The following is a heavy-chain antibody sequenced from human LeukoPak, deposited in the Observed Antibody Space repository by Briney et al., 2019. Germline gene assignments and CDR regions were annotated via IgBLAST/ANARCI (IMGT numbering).Heavy chain of an antibody. CDR1: GYTFTGYY. CDR3: ARDGIMITFGGVSNDAFDI. CDR2: INPNSGGT. V-gene: IGHV1-2*02. Sequence: GASVKVSCKASGYTFTGYYMHWVRQAPGQGLEWMGWINPNSGGTNYAQKFQGRVTMTRDTSISTAYMELSRLRSDDTAVYYCARDGIMITFGGVSNDAFDIWGQGTMVTVSS. D-gene: IGHD3-16*01. J-gene: IGHJ3*02.